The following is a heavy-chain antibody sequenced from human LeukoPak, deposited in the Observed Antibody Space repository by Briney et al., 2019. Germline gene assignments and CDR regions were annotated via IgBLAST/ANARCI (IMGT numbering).Heavy chain of an antibody. V-gene: IGHV4-34*01. J-gene: IGHJ5*02. CDR3: AREYSSGWYHWFDP. Sequence: PSETLSLTCAVYGGSFSGYYWSWIRQPPGKGLEWIGEINHSGSTNYNPSLKSRVTISVDTSKNQFSLKLSSVTAADTAVYYCAREYSSGWYHWFDPWGQGTLVTVSS. CDR2: INHSGST. CDR1: GGSFSGYY. D-gene: IGHD6-19*01.